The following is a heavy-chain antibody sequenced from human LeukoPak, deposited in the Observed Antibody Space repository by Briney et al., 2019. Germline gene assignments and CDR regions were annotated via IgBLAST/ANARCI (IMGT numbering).Heavy chain of an antibody. J-gene: IGHJ4*02. D-gene: IGHD3-3*01. Sequence: GESLKISCEASGYSFTSYWIGWVRQMPGKGLEWIAIISPGDSDTIYSPSFQGQVTISADKSISTAYLQWNSLKASDTAMYFCTRRAIFGAVLDLYYFDSWGQGTLVTVSS. CDR3: TRRAIFGAVLDLYYFDS. CDR2: ISPGDSDT. CDR1: GYSFTSYW. V-gene: IGHV5-51*01.